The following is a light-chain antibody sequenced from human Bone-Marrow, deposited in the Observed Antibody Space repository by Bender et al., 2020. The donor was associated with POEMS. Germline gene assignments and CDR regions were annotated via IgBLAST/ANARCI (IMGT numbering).Light chain of an antibody. CDR3: ASYTDSTTSPYV. CDR2: SSH. CDR1: SSNIGAHA. V-gene: IGLV1-44*01. Sequence: QSVLTQPPSASGTPGQRVTISCSGGSSNIGAHAVNWYQHLPGTAPKLLIYSSHRRPSEVPDRFSGSRSGTSASLAISGLQAEDAADYYCASYTDSTTSPYVFGAGTKVTVL. J-gene: IGLJ1*01.